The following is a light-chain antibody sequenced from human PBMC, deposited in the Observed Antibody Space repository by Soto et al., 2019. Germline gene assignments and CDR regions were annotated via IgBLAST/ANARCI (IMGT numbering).Light chain of an antibody. V-gene: IGKV2-24*01. CDR1: QSLVHGDGNTY. J-gene: IGKJ2*01. Sequence: DIVMTQTPLSSPVTLGQPASISCRSSQSLVHGDGNTYLSWLQQRTGQPPRLLIYKISKRSSGVPDRFSGSGAGTDFTLKISKVEAEDVGVYYCMQATQFPGTFGQGTRLEIK. CDR2: KIS. CDR3: MQATQFPGT.